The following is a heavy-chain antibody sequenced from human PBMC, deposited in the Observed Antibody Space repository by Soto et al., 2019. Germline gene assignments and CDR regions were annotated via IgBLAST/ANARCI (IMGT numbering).Heavy chain of an antibody. CDR2: IIPTFGTP. D-gene: IGHD1-26*01. CDR1: GGTFSSHG. CDR3: ASERSAQYFDF. V-gene: IGHV1-69*06. J-gene: IGHJ4*02. Sequence: QVQLVQSGTVVQRRGSSVKVSCQASGGTFSSHGMDWVRQAPGQGLEWMGGIIPTFGTPTYAPKFQGRVTITADKSTNTAYMELSSLRSEDTGVYYCASERSAQYFDFWGQGTLITVSS.